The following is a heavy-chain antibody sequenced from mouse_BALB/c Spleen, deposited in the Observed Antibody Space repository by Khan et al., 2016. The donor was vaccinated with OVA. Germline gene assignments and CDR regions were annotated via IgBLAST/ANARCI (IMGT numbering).Heavy chain of an antibody. J-gene: IGHJ2*01. CDR2: ISAGGSYP. CDR1: GFTFSDYY. D-gene: IGHD4-1*01. V-gene: IGHV5-4*02. Sequence: EVELVESGGGLVKPGGSLKLSCAASGFTFSDYYMYWVRQTPEKRLEWVATISAGGSYPYYPDSVKGRFTISSDTAKNNLYLQMSSLKSEDTAMYDCAREENWSLDYWGQGTTLTGAS. CDR3: AREENWSLDY.